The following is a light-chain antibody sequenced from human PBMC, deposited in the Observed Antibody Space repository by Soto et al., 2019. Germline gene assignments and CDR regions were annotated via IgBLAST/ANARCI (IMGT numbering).Light chain of an antibody. CDR1: QTIIRY. J-gene: IGKJ3*01. Sequence: DIQMTQSPSSLSAFVGDRVTITCRARQTIIRYLNWYQQKPGRAPNLLIYAASSLQSGVPSRFSGSEAGTEFTLTIISLQAEDFATYYCQQSYSTLFTFGPGTKVEIK. CDR3: QQSYSTLFT. CDR2: AAS. V-gene: IGKV1-39*01.